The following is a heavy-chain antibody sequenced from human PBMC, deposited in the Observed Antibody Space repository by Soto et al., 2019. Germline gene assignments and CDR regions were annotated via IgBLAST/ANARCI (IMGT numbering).Heavy chain of an antibody. Sequence: QVQLVQSGAEVKKPGASVKVSCKASGYTFTSYGISWVRQAPGQGLEWMGWISAYNGNTNYAQKLQGRVTMTPDTSTSTAYMELRSLRSDDTAVYYCASPKSSVGDYYGMDVWGQGTTVTVSS. CDR3: ASPKSSVGDYYGMDV. CDR1: GYTFTSYG. D-gene: IGHD3-16*01. CDR2: ISAYNGNT. J-gene: IGHJ6*02. V-gene: IGHV1-18*04.